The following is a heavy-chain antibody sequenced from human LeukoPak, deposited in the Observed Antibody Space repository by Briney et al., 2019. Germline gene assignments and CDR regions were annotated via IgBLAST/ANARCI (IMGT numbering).Heavy chain of an antibody. Sequence: PGGSLRLSCAASGFTFDDYAMHWVRQAPGKGLEWVSGISWNSGIIGYAESVKGRFTISRDNAKNSLYLQMNSLRAEDTALYYCAKALWFGELFPMDVWGKGTTVTISS. V-gene: IGHV3-9*01. CDR2: ISWNSGII. CDR3: AKALWFGELFPMDV. CDR1: GFTFDDYA. J-gene: IGHJ6*03. D-gene: IGHD3-10*01.